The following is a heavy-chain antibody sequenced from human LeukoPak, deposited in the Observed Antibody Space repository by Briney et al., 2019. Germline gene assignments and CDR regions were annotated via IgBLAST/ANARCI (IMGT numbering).Heavy chain of an antibody. V-gene: IGHV4-34*01. J-gene: IGHJ4*02. CDR2: INHSGSA. D-gene: IGHD2-2*01. Sequence: PSETQSLTCAVYGESFSGYYWSWIRQPPGKGLEWIGEINHSGSANYNPSLKSRVTILVDTSKNQFSLKLSSVTAADTAVYYCARRSSTLDYWGQGTLVTVSS. CDR3: ARRSSTLDY. CDR1: GESFSGYY.